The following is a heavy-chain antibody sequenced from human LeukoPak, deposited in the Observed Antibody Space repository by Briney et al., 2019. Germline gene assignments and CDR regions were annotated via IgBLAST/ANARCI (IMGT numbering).Heavy chain of an antibody. CDR2: ISGSGGST. J-gene: IGHJ4*02. V-gene: IGHV3-23*01. CDR1: EFTFNSYA. D-gene: IGHD3-10*01. CDR3: ANSPNMVHY. Sequence: PGGSLRLSCAASEFTFNSYAMTWVRQAPGKGLEWVSAISGSGGSTYYADSVKGRFTISRDNSKNTLYLQMNSLRAEDTAVYYCANSPNMVHYWGQGILVTVSS.